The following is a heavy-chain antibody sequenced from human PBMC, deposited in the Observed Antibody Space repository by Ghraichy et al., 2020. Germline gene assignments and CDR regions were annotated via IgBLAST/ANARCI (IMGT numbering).Heavy chain of an antibody. Sequence: LSLTCAASGFTFSSYAMSWVRQAPGKGLEWVSAISGSGGSTYYADSVKGRFTISRDNSKNTLYLQMNSLRAEDTAVYYCAKDRTVAPGYWGQGTLVTVSS. J-gene: IGHJ4*02. CDR3: AKDRTVAPGY. CDR1: GFTFSSYA. CDR2: ISGSGGST. V-gene: IGHV3-23*01. D-gene: IGHD6-19*01.